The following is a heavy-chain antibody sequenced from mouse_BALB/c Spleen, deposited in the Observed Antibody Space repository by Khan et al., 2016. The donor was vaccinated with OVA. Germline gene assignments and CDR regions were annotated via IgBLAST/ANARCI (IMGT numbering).Heavy chain of an antibody. CDR2: INPSSGYT. CDR3: ARKSTRASY. V-gene: IGHV1-4*01. J-gene: IGHJ2*01. Sequence: QVQLQQSGAELVKPGASVKMSCKASGYTFTSYTMHWVKQRPGQGLEWIGYINPSSGYTKYNQKFKDKATLTADKSSSTAYMQRSSLTSEDSAVYYCARKSTRASYWGQGTTPTVSS. D-gene: IGHD3-1*01. CDR1: GYTFTSYT.